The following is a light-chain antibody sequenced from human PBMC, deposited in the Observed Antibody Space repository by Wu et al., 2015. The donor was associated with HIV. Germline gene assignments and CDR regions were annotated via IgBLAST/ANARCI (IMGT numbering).Light chain of an antibody. V-gene: IGKV1-5*03. Sequence: DIQMTQSPPTLSASVGDRVTISCRASQNINNWLAWYQQKPGRAPKLLIYEASNLQSGVPSRFSGSGSETEFTLTISRLQPDDFATYYCQQYNTYLYNFGQGTKLEIK. CDR1: QNINNW. J-gene: IGKJ2*01. CDR3: QQYNTYLYN. CDR2: EAS.